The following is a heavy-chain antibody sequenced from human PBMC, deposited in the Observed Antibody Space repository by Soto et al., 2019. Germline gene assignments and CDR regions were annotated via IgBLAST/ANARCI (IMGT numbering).Heavy chain of an antibody. V-gene: IGHV3-30*18. Sequence: GGSLRLSCAASGFTFSSYGMHWVRQAPGKGLEWVAVISYDGSNKYYADSVKGRFTISRDNSKNTLYLQMNSLRAEDTAVYYCANLVEMATIAYDYWGQGTLVTVSS. CDR2: ISYDGSNK. D-gene: IGHD5-12*01. CDR3: ANLVEMATIAYDY. J-gene: IGHJ4*02. CDR1: GFTFSSYG.